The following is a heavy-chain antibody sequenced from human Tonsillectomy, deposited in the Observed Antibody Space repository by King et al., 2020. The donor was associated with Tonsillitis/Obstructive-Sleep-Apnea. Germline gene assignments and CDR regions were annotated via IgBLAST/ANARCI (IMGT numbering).Heavy chain of an antibody. CDR2: IWYDGSNK. Sequence: VQLVESGGGVVQPGRSLRLSCAASGFTFSSYGMHWVRQAPGKGLEWVAVIWYDGSNKYYADSEKGRFTISRDNSKNTLYLQMNSLRAEDTAVYYCAKEYGSALYYFDYWGQGTPVTVSS. D-gene: IGHD3-10*01. CDR3: AKEYGSALYYFDY. J-gene: IGHJ4*02. CDR1: GFTFSSYG. V-gene: IGHV3-33*06.